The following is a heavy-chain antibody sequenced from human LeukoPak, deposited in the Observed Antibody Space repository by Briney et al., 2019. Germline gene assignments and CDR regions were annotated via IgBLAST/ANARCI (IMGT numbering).Heavy chain of an antibody. D-gene: IGHD2-2*01. J-gene: IGHJ4*02. Sequence: ASVKVSCKASGYTFTSYGISWVRQAPGQGLEWMGWISAYNGNTNYAQKLQGRVTMTTDTSTSTAYMELRSLRSEDTAVYYCARAKGSTSSKRGDYWGQGTLVTVSS. CDR1: GYTFTSYG. CDR2: ISAYNGNT. CDR3: ARAKGSTSSKRGDY. V-gene: IGHV1-18*01.